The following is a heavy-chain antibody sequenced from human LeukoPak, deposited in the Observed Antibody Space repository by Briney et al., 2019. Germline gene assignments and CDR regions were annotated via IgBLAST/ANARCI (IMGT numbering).Heavy chain of an antibody. CDR3: ARAFSVGTIDY. CDR2: MSYNGRS. Sequence: SETLSLSCAVSGGSINTSSYSWGWSRQSPEMGLEWIASMSYNGRSHSSPSLKSRVTISVDTSKNQFSLKLSSVTAADTAVYYCARAFSVGTIDYWGQGTLVTVSS. V-gene: IGHV4-39*07. D-gene: IGHD4-23*01. J-gene: IGHJ4*02. CDR1: GGSINTSSYS.